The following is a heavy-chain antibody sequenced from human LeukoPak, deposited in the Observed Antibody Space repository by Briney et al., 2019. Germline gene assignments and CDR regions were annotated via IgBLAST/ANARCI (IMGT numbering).Heavy chain of an antibody. J-gene: IGHJ5*02. CDR2: MSPNNGHT. CDR3: ARNPYGTGHFDP. Sequence: GASVKVSCKASGYTFTTYDINWARQATGRGLEWLGWMSPNNGHTGYAQKFQGRVTLTRDTSINTAYMELSSLTSEDTAVYYCARNPYGTGHFDPWGQGSLVTVSS. CDR1: GYTFTTYD. V-gene: IGHV1-8*01. D-gene: IGHD2-8*02.